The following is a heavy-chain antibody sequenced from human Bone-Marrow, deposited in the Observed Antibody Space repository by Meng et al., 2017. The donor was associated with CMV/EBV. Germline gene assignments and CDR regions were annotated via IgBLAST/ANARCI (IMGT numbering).Heavy chain of an antibody. CDR1: GGSISSYY. CDR3: ARVKGILTGTLDY. J-gene: IGHJ4*02. Sequence: SETLSLTCTVSGGSISSYYWSWIRQPPGKGLEWIGYIYYSGSTNYNPSLKSRVTISVDTSKNQFSLKLSSVTAADTAVYYCARVKGILTGTLDYWGQGPLVTFYS. CDR2: IYYSGST. D-gene: IGHD3-9*01. V-gene: IGHV4-59*01.